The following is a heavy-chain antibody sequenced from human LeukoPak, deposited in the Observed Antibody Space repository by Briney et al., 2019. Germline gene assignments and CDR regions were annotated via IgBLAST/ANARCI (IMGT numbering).Heavy chain of an antibody. CDR2: IYYSGST. Sequence: SETLSLTCTVSGGSISSSSYYWGWIRQPPGKGLEWIGSIYYSGSTYYNPSLKSRVTISVDTSKNQFSLKLNSVTAADTAVYYCARYYDILTGYAQGYFDYRGQGTLVTVSS. J-gene: IGHJ4*02. CDR1: GGSISSSSYY. CDR3: ARYYDILTGYAQGYFDY. V-gene: IGHV4-39*01. D-gene: IGHD3-9*01.